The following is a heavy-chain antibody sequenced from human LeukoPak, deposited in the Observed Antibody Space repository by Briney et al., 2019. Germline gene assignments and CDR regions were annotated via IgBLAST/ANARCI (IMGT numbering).Heavy chain of an antibody. V-gene: IGHV5-51*01. CDR1: GYSFTSYW. Sequence: GESLKISCKGSGYSFTSYWIGWVRQMPGKGLEWMGIIYPDDSDTRYSPSFEGQVIISVDKSISTAYLQWSSLEASDTATYYCARHGHCTNGVCYSNYHYYMDVWGKGTTVTVSS. CDR2: IYPDDSDT. D-gene: IGHD2-8*01. J-gene: IGHJ6*03. CDR3: ARHGHCTNGVCYSNYHYYMDV.